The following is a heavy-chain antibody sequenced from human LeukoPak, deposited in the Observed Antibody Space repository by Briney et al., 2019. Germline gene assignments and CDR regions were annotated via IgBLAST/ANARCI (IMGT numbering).Heavy chain of an antibody. D-gene: IGHD2-2*01. Sequence: ASVKVSCKASGGTFSSYAISWVRQAPGQGLEWMGGIIPIFGTANYAQKFQGRLTITADESTSTAYMELSSLRSEDTAVYYCARQLWLGYCSSTSCWGFDPWGQGTLVTVSS. V-gene: IGHV1-69*13. CDR2: IIPIFGTA. CDR1: GGTFSSYA. CDR3: ARQLWLGYCSSTSCWGFDP. J-gene: IGHJ5*02.